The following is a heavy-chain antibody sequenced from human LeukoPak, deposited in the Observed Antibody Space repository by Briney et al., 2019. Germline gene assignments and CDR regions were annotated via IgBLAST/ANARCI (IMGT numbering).Heavy chain of an antibody. J-gene: IGHJ4*02. CDR1: GYTLTELS. V-gene: IGHV1-24*01. CDR3: ATAVAAWESSYRIAY. D-gene: IGHD1-26*01. Sequence: ASVKVSCKVSGYTLTELSMHWVRQAPGKGLEWMGGFDPEDGETIYAQKFQGRVTMTEDTSTDTAYMELSSLRSEDTAVYYCATAVAAWESSYRIAYCGQGTLVTDSS. CDR2: FDPEDGET.